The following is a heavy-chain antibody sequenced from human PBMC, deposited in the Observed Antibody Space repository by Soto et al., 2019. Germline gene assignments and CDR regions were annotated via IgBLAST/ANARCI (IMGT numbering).Heavy chain of an antibody. V-gene: IGHV4-4*07. CDR3: VRAGSKTLRDWFDH. J-gene: IGHJ5*02. CDR1: GGSISKFY. CDR2: VYATGTT. Sequence: SETLSLTCSVSGGSISKFYWSWIRKTAGKGLEWMGRVYATGTTDYNPSLRSRVAMSVDISRKTFSLRLTSVTAADTGMYYCVRAGSKTLRDWFDHWGQGKLVTVYS.